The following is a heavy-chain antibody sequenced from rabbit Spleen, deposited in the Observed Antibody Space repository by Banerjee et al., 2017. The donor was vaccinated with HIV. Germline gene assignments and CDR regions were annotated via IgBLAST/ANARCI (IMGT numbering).Heavy chain of an antibody. Sequence: QEQLVESGGGLVQPEGSLTLTCTASGFSFDSGYVMCWVRQAPGKGLEWIACINSYTGRPVYASWAKGRVTISKTSSTTVTLQMTSLTVADTATYCCAREKSGIVGYDLWGPG. CDR2: INSYTGRP. CDR3: AREKSGIVGYDL. J-gene: IGHJ4*01. CDR1: GFSFDSGYV. D-gene: IGHD6-1*01. V-gene: IGHV1S45*01.